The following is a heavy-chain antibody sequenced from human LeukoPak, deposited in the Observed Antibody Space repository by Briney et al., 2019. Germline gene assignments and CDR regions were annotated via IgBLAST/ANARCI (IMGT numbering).Heavy chain of an antibody. CDR1: GFTFSSYA. CDR2: ISASGGTT. D-gene: IGHD1-26*01. CDR3: ARGGRVKGGTLSLPFDS. Sequence: GGSLRLSCAASGFTFSSYAMTWVRQAPGKGLEWVSSISASGGTTNYADSVKGRFTISRDNSKNTLSLQMNSLRVEDTAVYYCARGGRVKGGTLSLPFDSWGQGTLVTVSS. V-gene: IGHV3-23*01. J-gene: IGHJ4*02.